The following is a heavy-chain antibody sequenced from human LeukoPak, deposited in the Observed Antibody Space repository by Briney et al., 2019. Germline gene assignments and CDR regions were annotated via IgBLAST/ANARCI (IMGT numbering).Heavy chain of an antibody. CDR2: ISWNSGSI. J-gene: IGHJ4*02. Sequence: ARYLSLSCAASGFTFDDYAMHWVRQAPGKGLEWGTGISWNSGSIGYADSVKGRFTSSRDNAKNSLYLQMNSLRAEDTAVYYCARVREAVAGTLYRFDYWGQGTLVTVSS. D-gene: IGHD6-19*01. CDR3: ARVREAVAGTLYRFDY. CDR1: GFTFDDYA. V-gene: IGHV3-9*01.